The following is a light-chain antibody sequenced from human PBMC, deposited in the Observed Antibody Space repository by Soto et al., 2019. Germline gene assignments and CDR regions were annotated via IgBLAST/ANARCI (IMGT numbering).Light chain of an antibody. CDR3: QQYDTFPRT. V-gene: IGKV3-20*01. CDR2: GAS. J-gene: IGKJ1*01. CDR1: QSLGSNY. Sequence: EIVLTQSPGTLSLSPGDRATLSCRASQSLGSNYLAWYQQKPGQAPRLLIYGASRRATDIPDRFSGSGSGTDFALTITRLDPADFAVYFCQQYDTFPRTFGQGTKVEIQ.